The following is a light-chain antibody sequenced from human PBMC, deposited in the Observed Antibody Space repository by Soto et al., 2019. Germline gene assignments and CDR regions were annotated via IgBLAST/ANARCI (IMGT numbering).Light chain of an antibody. V-gene: IGKV1-33*01. CDR3: KQYENPPT. CDR2: DAS. CDR1: QNINNY. J-gene: IGKJ5*01. Sequence: DIQITQSPSSLSASVGDRVTITCQASQNINNYLNWYQQKPGRAPKLLIYDASNLEAGVPSRFRGSGSGTDFTFTISRLQPEDIATYYCKQYENPPTCGQGTRREIK.